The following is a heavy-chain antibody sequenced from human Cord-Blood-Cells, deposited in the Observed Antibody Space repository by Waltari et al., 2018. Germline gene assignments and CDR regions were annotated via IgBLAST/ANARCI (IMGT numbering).Heavy chain of an antibody. J-gene: IGHJ4*02. Sequence: QVQLQQWGAGLLKPSETLSLTCAVYGGSFSGYYWSWIRQPPGKGLEWIGEINHSGSTNYHPSLQRRVTISVDPSKIQFSLQLSSVTAADTDVYYWARGPAQRDGYNDYWGQGTLVTVSS. D-gene: IGHD5-12*01. CDR2: INHSGST. CDR3: ARGPAQRDGYNDY. CDR1: GGSFSGYY. V-gene: IGHV4-34*01.